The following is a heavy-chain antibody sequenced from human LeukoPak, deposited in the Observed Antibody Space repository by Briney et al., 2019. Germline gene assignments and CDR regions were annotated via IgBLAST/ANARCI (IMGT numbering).Heavy chain of an antibody. V-gene: IGHV3-23*01. Sequence: GGSLRLSCAASGFTFSSYAMSWVRQAPGKGLEWVLAISGSGGSTYYADSVKGRFTISRDNSKNTLYLQMNSLRAEDTAVYYCANSFYGWFDYWGQGTLVTVSS. CDR1: GFTFSSYA. D-gene: IGHD2/OR15-2a*01. CDR2: ISGSGGST. CDR3: ANSFYGWFDY. J-gene: IGHJ4*02.